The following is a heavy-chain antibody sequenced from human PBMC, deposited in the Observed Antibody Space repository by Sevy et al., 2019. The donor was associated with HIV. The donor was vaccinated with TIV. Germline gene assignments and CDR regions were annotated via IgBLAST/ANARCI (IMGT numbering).Heavy chain of an antibody. Sequence: WGSLRLSCAASGFTFSSYSMNWVRQAPGKGLEWVSSISGLNNYIYYADSVKGRFTISRDNAKNSLYLQMNSLRAEDTAVYYCAREGDSWLPFDYWGQGTLVTVSS. D-gene: IGHD6-13*01. CDR2: ISGLNNYI. CDR1: GFTFSSYS. V-gene: IGHV3-21*01. J-gene: IGHJ4*02. CDR3: AREGDSWLPFDY.